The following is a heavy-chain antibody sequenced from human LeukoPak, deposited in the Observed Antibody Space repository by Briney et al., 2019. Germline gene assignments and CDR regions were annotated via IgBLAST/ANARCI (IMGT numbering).Heavy chain of an antibody. CDR1: GFTASSNY. CDR2: IYSGGST. Sequence: GGSLRLSCAASGFTASSNYMSWVRQAPGKGLEWVSVIYSGGSTYYADSVKGRFTISRHNSKNTLHLQMNGLRADDTATYFCARRDTSGWYSLDYWGQGTLVTVS. V-gene: IGHV3-53*01. D-gene: IGHD6-19*01. CDR3: ARRDTSGWYSLDY. J-gene: IGHJ4*02.